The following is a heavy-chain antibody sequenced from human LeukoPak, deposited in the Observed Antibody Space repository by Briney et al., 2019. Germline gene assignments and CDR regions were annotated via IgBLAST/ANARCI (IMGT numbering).Heavy chain of an antibody. J-gene: IGHJ4*02. CDR3: AKVDGYNSGY. CDR2: ISGSGGST. D-gene: IGHD5-24*01. Sequence: QTGGSLRLSCAASGFTFSSYAMSGVRQAPGKGLEWVSAISGSGGSTYYAGSVKGRFTISRDNSKNTLYLQMNSLRAEDTAVYYCAKVDGYNSGYRGQGTLVTVSS. CDR1: GFTFSSYA. V-gene: IGHV3-23*01.